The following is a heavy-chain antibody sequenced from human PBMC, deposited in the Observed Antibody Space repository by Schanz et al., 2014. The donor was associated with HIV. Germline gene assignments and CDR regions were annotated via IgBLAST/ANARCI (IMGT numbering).Heavy chain of an antibody. CDR3: AKPEYDSRGNSQSHFDY. D-gene: IGHD3-22*01. CDR2: ISESGGRT. CDR1: GFTFGDYP. Sequence: EVQLVESGGGLVKPGRSLRLSCTASGFTFGDYPMSWFRQAPGKGLEWVSSISESGGRTYYADSVNGRFTISRDNSKNTLYLQMTTLRIDDTAVYYCAKPEYDSRGNSQSHFDYWGQGTLVTVSS. V-gene: IGHV3-23*04. J-gene: IGHJ4*02.